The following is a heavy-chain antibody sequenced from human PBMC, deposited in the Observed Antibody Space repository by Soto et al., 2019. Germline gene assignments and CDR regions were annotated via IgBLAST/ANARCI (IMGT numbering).Heavy chain of an antibody. D-gene: IGHD3-10*01. J-gene: IGHJ4*02. CDR2: ISGSGDSP. CDR3: ANGFLWFGEPGVDF. V-gene: IGHV3-23*01. Sequence: GGSLRLSCAASGFSFSNHAMSWVRQAPGKGLEWVSAISGSGDSPHYADSVKGRFTISRDNSKDTVYQQMDSLRAEDTAVYYCANGFLWFGEPGVDFWGQGTLVTVSS. CDR1: GFSFSNHA.